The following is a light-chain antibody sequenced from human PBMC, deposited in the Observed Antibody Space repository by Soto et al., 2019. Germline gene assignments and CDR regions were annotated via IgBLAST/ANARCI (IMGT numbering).Light chain of an antibody. CDR1: QSISSL. V-gene: IGKV1-5*03. Sequence: DIQMTQSPSTLSASVGDRVTITCRASQSISSLLAWYQQKPGKAPKVLIYKASSLESGVPSRFSGSGSGTEFTLTISSRQPDDFATYYCQQYNSYPITFGQGTRLEIK. CDR2: KAS. CDR3: QQYNSYPIT. J-gene: IGKJ5*01.